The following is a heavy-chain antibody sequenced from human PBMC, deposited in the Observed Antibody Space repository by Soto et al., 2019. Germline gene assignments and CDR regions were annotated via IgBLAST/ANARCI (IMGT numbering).Heavy chain of an antibody. D-gene: IGHD6-13*01. J-gene: IGHJ3*02. CDR3: ASGIAAAGTGAFDI. CDR1: GYSFTSYW. Sequence: GASLKISCKGSGYSFTSYWIRWVRQMPGKGLEWMGRIDPSDSYTNYSPSFQGHVTISADKSISTAYLQWSSLKASDTAMYYCASGIAAAGTGAFDIWGQGTMVTVSS. V-gene: IGHV5-10-1*01. CDR2: IDPSDSYT.